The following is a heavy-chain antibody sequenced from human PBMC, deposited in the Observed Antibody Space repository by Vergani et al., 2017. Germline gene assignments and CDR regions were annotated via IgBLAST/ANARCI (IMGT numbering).Heavy chain of an antibody. V-gene: IGHV3-11*04. J-gene: IGHJ1*01. CDR3: ARALRPHGDFHFAD. D-gene: IGHD4-17*01. CDR1: GFPFSDYY. Sequence: QVDLVESGGGLVKPGESLRLPCTASGFPFSDYYMTWLRQAPGKGLEWIAYISDTSGAICYADSARGRYTISRDNAKNSLFLQMNNLRPEDTAVYFCARALRPHGDFHFADWVRGTLLTVSS. CDR2: ISDTSGAI.